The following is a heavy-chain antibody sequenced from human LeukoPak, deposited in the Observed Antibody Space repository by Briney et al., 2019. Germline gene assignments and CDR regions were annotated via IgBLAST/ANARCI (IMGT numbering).Heavy chain of an antibody. CDR3: ARDGDSIEQWLCHFDY. V-gene: IGHV3-30-3*01. CDR2: ISYDGSNK. J-gene: IGHJ4*02. CDR1: GFTFSSYA. Sequence: PGGSLRLSCAASGFTFSSYAMYWVRQAPGKGLEWVAVISYDGSNKYYADSVKGRFTISRDNSKNTLYLQMNSLRAEDTAVYYCARDGDSIEQWLCHFDYWGQGTLVTVSS. D-gene: IGHD6-19*01.